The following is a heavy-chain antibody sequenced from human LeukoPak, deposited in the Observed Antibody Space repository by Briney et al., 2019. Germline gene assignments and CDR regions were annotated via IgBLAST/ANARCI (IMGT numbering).Heavy chain of an antibody. Sequence: GGSLRLSCAASGFTFSSYSINWVRQAPGKGLEWISYISSSGTTIYYADSVKGRFTISRDNAKNSLFLQMNSLRAEDTAVYYCARDRSGWYFDYWGQGTLVTVSS. V-gene: IGHV3-48*01. CDR3: ARDRSGWYFDY. D-gene: IGHD6-19*01. CDR1: GFTFSSYS. CDR2: ISSSGTTI. J-gene: IGHJ4*02.